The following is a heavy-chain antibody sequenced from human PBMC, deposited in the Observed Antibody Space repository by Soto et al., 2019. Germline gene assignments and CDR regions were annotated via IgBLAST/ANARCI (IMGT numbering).Heavy chain of an antibody. Sequence: EVQLVESGGGLVQPGGSLRLSCVVSGFTLSDHYIDWVRQAPEKGLEWVGRSRDKAAGYTTQYAASVEARFSISRDNSRNALYLQMNSLKTEDTAVYYCARGGRYSYFDYWGQGALVTVSS. CDR2: SRDKAAGYTT. D-gene: IGHD1-26*01. CDR3: ARGGRYSYFDY. V-gene: IGHV3-72*01. J-gene: IGHJ4*02. CDR1: GFTLSDHY.